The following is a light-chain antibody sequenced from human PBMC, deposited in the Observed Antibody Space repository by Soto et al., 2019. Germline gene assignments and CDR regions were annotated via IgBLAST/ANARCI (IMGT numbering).Light chain of an antibody. CDR2: GAS. Sequence: EILLTQSPGTLSLSPGERATLSCRASQSVSDNLAWYQQRPGQGPRLLIYGASTRATGIPARFSGSGSGTEFTLTISSLQSEDFAVYYCQQYNNWPPITFGQGTRLEIK. CDR1: QSVSDN. J-gene: IGKJ5*01. CDR3: QQYNNWPPIT. V-gene: IGKV3-15*01.